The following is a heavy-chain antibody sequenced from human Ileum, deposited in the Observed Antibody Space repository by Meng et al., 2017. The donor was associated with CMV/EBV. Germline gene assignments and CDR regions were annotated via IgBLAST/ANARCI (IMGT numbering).Heavy chain of an antibody. CDR2: ISSSSSYI. Sequence: FTLSSYSSNCVRQAPGKGLVWVSSISSSSSYIYYADSVKGRFTISRDNAKNSLYLQMNSLRAEDTAVYYCASSVMTMVVTEYYFDYWGQGTLVTVSS. CDR3: ASSVMTMVVTEYYFDY. D-gene: IGHD4-23*01. CDR1: FTLSSYS. J-gene: IGHJ4*02. V-gene: IGHV3-21*01.